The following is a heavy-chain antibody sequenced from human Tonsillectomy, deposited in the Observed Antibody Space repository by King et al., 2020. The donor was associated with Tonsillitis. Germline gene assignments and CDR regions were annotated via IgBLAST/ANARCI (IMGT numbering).Heavy chain of an antibody. V-gene: IGHV3-23*04. CDR3: AKTPLRYFDWSAGGYFDY. D-gene: IGHD3-9*01. J-gene: IGHJ4*02. Sequence: VQLVESGGGLVQPGGSLRLSCAASGFTFSSYAMSWVRQAPGKGLEWVSAISGSGGSTYYADSVKGRFTLSRDNSKNTLYLQMNSLRAEDTAVYYCAKTPLRYFDWSAGGYFDYWGQGTLVTVSS. CDR2: ISGSGGST. CDR1: GFTFSSYA.